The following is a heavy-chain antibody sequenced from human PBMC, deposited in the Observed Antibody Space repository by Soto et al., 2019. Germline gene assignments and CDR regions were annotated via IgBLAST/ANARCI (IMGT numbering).Heavy chain of an antibody. CDR2: IWYDGSNK. V-gene: IGHV3-33*01. D-gene: IGHD5-12*01. J-gene: IGHJ5*02. CDR3: ARDVTEDIVALNWFDH. CDR1: GFTFSSYG. Sequence: QVQLVESGGGVVQPGRSLRLSCAASGFTFSSYGMHWVRQAPGKGLEWVAVIWYDGSNKYYADSVKGRFTISRDNSKNTLYLQMNSLRAEDTAVYYCARDVTEDIVALNWFDHWGQGTLVTVSS.